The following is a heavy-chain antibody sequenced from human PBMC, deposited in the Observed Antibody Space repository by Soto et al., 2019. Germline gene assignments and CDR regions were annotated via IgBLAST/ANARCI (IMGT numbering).Heavy chain of an antibody. CDR1: GFTFSDYY. V-gene: IGHV3-11*01. CDR3: AWRNSRWAFDY. J-gene: IGHJ4*02. Sequence: GGSLRLSCVASGFTFSDYYMSWVRQAPGKGLEWVSYIGSSGSSVSYADSVKGRFNISRDNAKKSLYLLMDSLRTEDTAVYYCAWRNSRWAFDYWGQETPVTVYS. D-gene: IGHD6-13*01. CDR2: IGSSGSSV.